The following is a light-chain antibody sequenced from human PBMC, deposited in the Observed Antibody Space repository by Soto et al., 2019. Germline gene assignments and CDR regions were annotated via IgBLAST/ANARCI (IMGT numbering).Light chain of an antibody. V-gene: IGKV3D-15*01. CDR1: QSVSSN. J-gene: IGKJ1*01. CDR2: GAS. CDR3: QQRDIWPWT. Sequence: EIVMTQSPATLSVSPGERATLSCRASQSVSSNLAWYQQKPGQAPRLLIYGASTRATGIPARSSGSGSGTEFTLTISSLQPEDFAVYYCQQRDIWPWTFGQGTKVDIK.